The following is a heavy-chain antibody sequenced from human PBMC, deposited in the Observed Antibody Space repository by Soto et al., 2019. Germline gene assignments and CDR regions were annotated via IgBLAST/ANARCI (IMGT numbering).Heavy chain of an antibody. CDR1: GFTFSSYG. CDR2: ISYDGSNK. V-gene: IGHV3-30*18. J-gene: IGHJ6*02. CDR3: AKVRLRSLDGYYYYYGMDV. D-gene: IGHD2-15*01. Sequence: GGSLRLSCAASGFTFSSYGMHWVRQAPGKGLEWVAVISYDGSNKYYADSVKGRFTISRDNSKNTLYLQMNSLRAEDTAVYYRAKVRLRSLDGYYYYYGMDVWGQGTTVTVSS.